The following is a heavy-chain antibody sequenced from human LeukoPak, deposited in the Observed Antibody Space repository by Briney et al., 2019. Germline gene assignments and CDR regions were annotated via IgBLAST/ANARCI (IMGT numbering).Heavy chain of an antibody. CDR3: ARDRGGSYSAIDY. Sequence: GGSLRLSCAASGFTFSSYSLNWVRQAPGKGLGWVSFISSSSITIYYADSVKGRFTISRDNAEKSLYLQMNSLRAEDTAVYYCARDRGGSYSAIDYWGQGTLVTVSS. J-gene: IGHJ4*02. D-gene: IGHD2-15*01. CDR1: GFTFSSYS. CDR2: ISSSSITI. V-gene: IGHV3-48*04.